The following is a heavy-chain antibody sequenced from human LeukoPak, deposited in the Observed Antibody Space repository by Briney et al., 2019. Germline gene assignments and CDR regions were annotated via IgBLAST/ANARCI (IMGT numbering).Heavy chain of an antibody. CDR3: AKSSYYDASGYYREYYFDS. J-gene: IGHJ4*02. CDR1: GFSFSNYA. Sequence: GGSLRLSCVPSGFSFSNYAMSWVRQAPGKGLEWVSSISGSGGSTHYVESVKGRFTISRDKTKTTLYLQMNSLRAEDTAVYYCAKSSYYDASGYYREYYFDSWGQGTLVTVSS. CDR2: ISGSGGST. V-gene: IGHV3-23*01. D-gene: IGHD3-22*01.